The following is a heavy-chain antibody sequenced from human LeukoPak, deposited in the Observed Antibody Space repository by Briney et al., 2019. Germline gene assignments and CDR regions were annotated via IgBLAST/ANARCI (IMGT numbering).Heavy chain of an antibody. Sequence: GGSLRLSCAVSGFTFSSYAINWVRQAPGKGLEWVSSISGSSGSTFYADSVKGRFTISRDNSKNTLYLQMNSLRAEDTAVYYCARDRALYSNYDYYYYGMDVWGQGTTVTVSS. J-gene: IGHJ6*02. CDR3: ARDRALYSNYDYYYYGMDV. CDR1: GFTFSSYA. D-gene: IGHD4-11*01. CDR2: ISGSSGST. V-gene: IGHV3-23*01.